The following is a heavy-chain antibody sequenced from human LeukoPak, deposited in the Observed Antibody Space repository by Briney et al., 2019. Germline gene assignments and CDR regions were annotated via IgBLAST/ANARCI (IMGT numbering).Heavy chain of an antibody. Sequence: ASVEVSCKTSGYTLANYDITWVRQAPGRGLEWMGWMNPYSTNTGYARQFQGRLSMTRDISITTAYMELSSLRSEDTAVYYCARATRGDLLSEFWGQGSLITVSS. D-gene: IGHD2/OR15-2a*01. J-gene: IGHJ4*02. CDR2: MNPYSTNT. V-gene: IGHV1-8*01. CDR1: GYTLANYD. CDR3: ARATRGDLLSEF.